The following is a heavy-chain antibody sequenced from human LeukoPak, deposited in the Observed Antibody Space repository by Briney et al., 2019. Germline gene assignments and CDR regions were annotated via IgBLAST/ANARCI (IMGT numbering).Heavy chain of an antibody. Sequence: GGSLRLSCAASGFTFSSYAMSWVRQAPGKGLEWVSAIIGSDGNTYYADSVKGRFTISRDNSKNTLYLQMNRLRAADTAVYYCAKVQTGDFLDYWGQGTLVTVSS. J-gene: IGHJ4*02. CDR2: IIGSDGNT. CDR3: AKVQTGDFLDY. V-gene: IGHV3-23*01. CDR1: GFTFSSYA. D-gene: IGHD7-27*01.